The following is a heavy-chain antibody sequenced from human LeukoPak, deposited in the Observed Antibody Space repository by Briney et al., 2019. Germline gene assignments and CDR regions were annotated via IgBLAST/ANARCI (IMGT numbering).Heavy chain of an antibody. Sequence: GGSLRLSCAASGFTFSSYSMNWVRQAPGKGLEWVSSISSSSSYIYYADSVKGRFTISRDNAKNSLYLQMNSLRAEDTAVYHCARHSSLNYYYYYGMDVWGQGTTVTVSS. CDR2: ISSSSSYI. CDR1: GFTFSSYS. J-gene: IGHJ6*02. D-gene: IGHD3-22*01. V-gene: IGHV3-21*01. CDR3: ARHSSLNYYYYYGMDV.